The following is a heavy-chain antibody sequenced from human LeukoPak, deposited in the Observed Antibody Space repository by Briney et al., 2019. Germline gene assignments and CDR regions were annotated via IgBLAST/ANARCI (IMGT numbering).Heavy chain of an antibody. CDR2: ISSSSSYI. D-gene: IGHD4-17*01. V-gene: IGHV3-21*01. J-gene: IGHJ6*02. CDR3: ARETPTVTTYYYYGMDV. CDR1: GFTFSSYS. Sequence: GGSLRLSCAASGFTFSSYSMNWVRQAPGKGLEWVSSISSSSSYIYYADSVKGRFTISRDNAKSSLYLQMNSLRAEDTAVYYCARETPTVTTYYYYGMDVWGQGTTVTVSS.